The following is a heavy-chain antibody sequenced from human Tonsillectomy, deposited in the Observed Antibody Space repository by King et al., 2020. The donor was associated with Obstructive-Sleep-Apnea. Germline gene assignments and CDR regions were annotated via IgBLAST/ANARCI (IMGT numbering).Heavy chain of an antibody. D-gene: IGHD1-26*01. J-gene: IGHJ5*02. CDR2: ISVSNGST. V-gene: IGHV1-18*04. Sequence: QLVQSGSEVKKPGASVKVSCKASGYTFTSNDIPWVRQAPGQGLEWMGWISVSNGSTNYAQKFQGRVTMTTETSTRTAYMELRSLRSDDTATYYCARDLGEPISGWFDPWGQGTLVTVSS. CDR3: ARDLGEPISGWFDP. CDR1: GYTFTSND.